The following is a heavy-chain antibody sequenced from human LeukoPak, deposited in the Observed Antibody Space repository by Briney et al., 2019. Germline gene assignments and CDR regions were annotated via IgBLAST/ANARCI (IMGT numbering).Heavy chain of an antibody. V-gene: IGHV3-30*01. CDR3: ARDFEAHDLRPIGY. D-gene: IGHD3-3*01. CDR1: GFTFSSYA. CDR2: ISYGGDNK. J-gene: IGHJ4*02. Sequence: PGRSLRLSCAASGFTFSSYAMHWVRQAPGKGLEWVAVISYGGDNKYYADFVKGRFTISRDNSKNTLYLQMNSLRAEDTAVYYCARDFEAHDLRPIGYWGQGTLVTVSS.